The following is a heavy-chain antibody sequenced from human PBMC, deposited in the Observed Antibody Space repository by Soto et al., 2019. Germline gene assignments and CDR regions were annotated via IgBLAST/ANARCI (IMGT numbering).Heavy chain of an antibody. D-gene: IGHD5-12*01. V-gene: IGHV4-30-4*01. J-gene: IGHJ4*02. CDR2: IYSSGST. CDR1: GGSISSGDYY. CDR3: ARGDGGYGLYYFDY. Sequence: QVQLQESGPGLVKPSQTLSLTCTVSGGSISSGDYYWSWIRQPPGKGLEWIGYIYSSGSTDYNPSLKSRVTISVDTSKNQFSLKLSSVTAADTAVYYCARGDGGYGLYYFDYWGQGTLVTVSS.